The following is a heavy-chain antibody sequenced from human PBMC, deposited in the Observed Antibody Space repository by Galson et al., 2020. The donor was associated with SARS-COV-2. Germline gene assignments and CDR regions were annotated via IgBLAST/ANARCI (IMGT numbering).Heavy chain of an antibody. V-gene: IGHV1-2*02. CDR2: INPNSGAT. CDR3: ARNRRTDTVTSTFDY. Sequence: ASVKVSCKASGYTFTGYYLHWLRQAPGQGLEWMGWINPNSGATNYAQKFQGSVTMTKDTSITTVYMEVSSLRSDDTAVYYCARNRRTDTVTSTFDYWGQGTLVTVSS. D-gene: IGHD4-17*01. CDR1: GYTFTGYY. J-gene: IGHJ4*02.